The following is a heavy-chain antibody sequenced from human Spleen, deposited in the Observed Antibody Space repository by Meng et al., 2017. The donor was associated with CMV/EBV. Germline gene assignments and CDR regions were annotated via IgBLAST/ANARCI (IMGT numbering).Heavy chain of an antibody. J-gene: IGHJ4*02. CDR2: LSISGSPI. CDR1: GFPFSSYS. Sequence: SCSPPGFPFSSYSMCWVRRAPGKGLDLLSYLSISGSPIYYADSVKGRFPISRGNAKSSLYLQMNSLRAEDTAVYYCVRGGGWFAEFHWGQGILVTVSS. V-gene: IGHV3-11*01. CDR3: VRGGGWFAEFH. D-gene: IGHD3-10*01.